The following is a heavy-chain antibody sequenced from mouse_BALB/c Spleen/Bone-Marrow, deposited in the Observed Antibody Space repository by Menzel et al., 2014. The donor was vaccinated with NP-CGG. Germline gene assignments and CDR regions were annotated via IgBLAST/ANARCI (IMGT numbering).Heavy chain of an antibody. CDR3: AREYYGNYVLDY. D-gene: IGHD2-1*01. CDR1: GYSFTGYY. J-gene: IGHJ2*01. Sequence: VQLQQSGPELVKPGASVKISCKASGYSFTGYYMHWAKQSHVKSLERIGRINPYNGATSYNQNFKDKARLTVDKSSSTAYMELHSLTSEDSAVYYCAREYYGNYVLDYWGQGTTLTVSS. CDR2: INPYNGAT. V-gene: IGHV1-31*01.